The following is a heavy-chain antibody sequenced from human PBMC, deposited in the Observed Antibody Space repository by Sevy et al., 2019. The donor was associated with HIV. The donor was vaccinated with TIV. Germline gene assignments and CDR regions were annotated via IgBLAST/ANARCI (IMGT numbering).Heavy chain of an antibody. D-gene: IGHD3-3*01. V-gene: IGHV4-31*03. CDR2: IYYSGST. CDR1: GGSISSGGYY. CDR3: ARAQTYDFWSGDSWCYFDY. J-gene: IGHJ4*02. Sequence: SETLSLTCTVSGGSISSGGYYWSWIRQHPGKGLEWIGYIYYSGSTYYNPSLKRRVTISVDTSKNQFSLKLSSVTAADTAVYYCARAQTYDFWSGDSWCYFDYWGQGTLVTVSS.